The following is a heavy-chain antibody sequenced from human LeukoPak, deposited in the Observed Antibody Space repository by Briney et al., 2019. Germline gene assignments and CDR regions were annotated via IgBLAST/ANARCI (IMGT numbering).Heavy chain of an antibody. D-gene: IGHD6-25*01. CDR2: INPNSGGT. Sequence: GASVKVSCKASGYTFTDYYLHWVRQAPGQGLEWMGWINPNSGGTNYAQKFQGRVTMTRDTSISTAYMELSRLTSDDTAVFYCARATEIAAATRFPFDYWGQGTLVTVSS. CDR3: ARATEIAAATRFPFDY. J-gene: IGHJ4*02. CDR1: GYTFTDYY. V-gene: IGHV1-2*02.